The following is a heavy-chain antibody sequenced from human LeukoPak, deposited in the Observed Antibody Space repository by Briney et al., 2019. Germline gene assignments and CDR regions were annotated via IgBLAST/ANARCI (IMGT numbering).Heavy chain of an antibody. V-gene: IGHV3-23*01. CDR1: GFTFSSYA. D-gene: IGHD4-17*01. CDR2: ISGSGDST. J-gene: IGHJ3*02. CDR3: AKNVYGDYSISGSFDI. Sequence: GGSLRLSCAASGFTFSSYAMNWVRQAPGKGLEWVSSISGSGDSTYYADSVKGRFTISRDNTRNTLYLQMNSLKAEDTAVYYCAKNVYGDYSISGSFDIWGQGTMVTVSS.